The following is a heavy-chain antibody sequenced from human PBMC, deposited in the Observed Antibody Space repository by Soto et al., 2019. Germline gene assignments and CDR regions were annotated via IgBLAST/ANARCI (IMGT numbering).Heavy chain of an antibody. CDR1: GLTFGSRA. J-gene: IGHJ4*02. D-gene: IGHD3-10*01. CDR3: ARGSTESYPGSRIFDF. V-gene: IGHV3-23*01. CDR2: ITDNGGDA. Sequence: PGGSLRLSCVASGLTFGSRAMSWVRQAPGEGLQWVATITDNGGDAKYADSVRGRFVIPRDNSKKTPYLQMTSLTAEDSAMYFCARGSTESYPGSRIFDFWGRGTLVTVSS.